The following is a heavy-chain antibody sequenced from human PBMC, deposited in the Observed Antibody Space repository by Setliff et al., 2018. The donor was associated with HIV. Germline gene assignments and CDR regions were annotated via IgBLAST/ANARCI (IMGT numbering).Heavy chain of an antibody. CDR2: IYIYNSRST. Sequence: SETLSLTCSVSGGSFSGYYWSWIRQPPGKGLEWIGYIYIYNSRSTNYNPSLTSRVTISVDTSRNQFSLKLTSVTAADTVIYYCARGVNFDYWGQGTQVTVSS. V-gene: IGHV4-59*01. CDR1: GGSFSGYY. CDR3: ARGVNFDY. J-gene: IGHJ4*02. D-gene: IGHD3-3*01.